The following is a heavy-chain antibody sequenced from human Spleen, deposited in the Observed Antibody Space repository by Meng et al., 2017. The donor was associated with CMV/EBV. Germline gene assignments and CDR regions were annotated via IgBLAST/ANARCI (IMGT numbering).Heavy chain of an antibody. CDR1: GYPFTSFY. CDR2: FIPGFRAP. V-gene: IGHV1-69*05. CDR3: ATGGYDGSYYYGLEV. Sequence: SVKVSCKASGYPFTSFYIHWVRQAPGQGLEWMGGFIPGFRAPDYTERFQGRVTIITDESTNTAYMEMISLRYDDTAVYYCATGGYDGSYYYGLEVWGQGTTVTVSS. D-gene: IGHD5-12*01. J-gene: IGHJ6*02.